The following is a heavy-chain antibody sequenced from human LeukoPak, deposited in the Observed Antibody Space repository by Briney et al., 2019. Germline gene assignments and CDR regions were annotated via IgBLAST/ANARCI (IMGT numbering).Heavy chain of an antibody. Sequence: ASVKVSCKVSGYTLTELSMHWVRQAPGKGLEWMGGFDAEDGETIYAQKFQGRVTMTEDTSTDTAYMELSSLRSEDTAVYYCATAPPNNWNDDYFDYWGQGTLVTVSS. CDR1: GYTLTELS. CDR3: ATAPPNNWNDDYFDY. V-gene: IGHV1-24*01. D-gene: IGHD1-20*01. CDR2: FDAEDGET. J-gene: IGHJ4*02.